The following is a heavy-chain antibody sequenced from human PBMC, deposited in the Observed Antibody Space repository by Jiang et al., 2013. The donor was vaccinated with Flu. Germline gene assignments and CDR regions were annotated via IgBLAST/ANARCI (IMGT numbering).Heavy chain of an antibody. D-gene: IGHD1-14*01. J-gene: IGHJ4*02. V-gene: IGHV3-7*03. CDR2: IKEDGSEK. CDR3: ARGTTSPGTDY. Sequence: GLVQPGGSLRLSCAASGFTFSSYWMNWFRQAPGKGLEWVANIKEDGSEKDYVDSVKGRFTISRDNTKNSLYLQMNSLRVEDTAVYYCARGTTSPGTDYWGQGTLVTVSS. CDR1: GFTFSSYW.